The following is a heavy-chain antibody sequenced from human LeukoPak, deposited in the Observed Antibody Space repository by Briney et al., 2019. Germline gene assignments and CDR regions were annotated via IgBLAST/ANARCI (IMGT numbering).Heavy chain of an antibody. CDR1: GFTFSSYA. Sequence: GGSLRLSCAASGFTFSSYAMHWVRQAPGKGLEWVAVISYDGSNKYYADSVKGRFTISRDNSKNTLYLQMNNLRAEDTAVYYCARVVGDFWSGYYGYWGQGTLVTVSS. CDR3: ARVVGDFWSGYYGY. CDR2: ISYDGSNK. V-gene: IGHV3-30-3*01. D-gene: IGHD3-3*01. J-gene: IGHJ4*02.